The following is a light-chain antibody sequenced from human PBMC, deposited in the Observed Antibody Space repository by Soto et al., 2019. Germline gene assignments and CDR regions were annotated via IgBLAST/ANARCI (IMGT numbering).Light chain of an antibody. CDR2: GAS. CDR3: PHYYNWLRT. CDR1: QSISSN. Sequence: EIVMTQSPATLSVVPGERATLSCRASQSISSNLAWYQQKPGQAPRLLTYGASTRATGIPARFSGSGSGTELTLTISSLQPEDFAVYHCPHYYNWLRTLGQGTKVDIK. V-gene: IGKV3-15*01. J-gene: IGKJ1*01.